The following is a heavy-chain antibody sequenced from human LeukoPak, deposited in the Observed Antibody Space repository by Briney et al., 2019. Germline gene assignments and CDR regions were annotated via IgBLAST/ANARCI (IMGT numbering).Heavy chain of an antibody. CDR1: GGSITSYY. D-gene: IGHD3-22*01. CDR2: IYYSGST. V-gene: IGHV4-59*01. CDR3: ARVYSPYYDSSSYYYDY. Sequence: SETLSLTCTVSGGSITSYYWSWIRQPPGKGLEWIGYIYYSGSTNYNPSLKSRVTISVDTSKNQFSLKLSSVTAADTAVYYCARVYSPYYDSSSYYYDYWGQGTLVTVSS. J-gene: IGHJ4*02.